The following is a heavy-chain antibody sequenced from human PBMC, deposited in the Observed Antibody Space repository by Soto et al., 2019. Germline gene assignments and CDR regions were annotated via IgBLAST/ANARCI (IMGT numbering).Heavy chain of an antibody. CDR3: TGEVASGY. CDR2: ISRDGGTK. D-gene: IGHD2-8*02. J-gene: IGHJ4*02. CDR1: GFTVSTYG. Sequence: QVQLVESGGGVVQPGRSLRLSCAVSGFTVSTYGMHWVRQAPGKGLEWVAVISRDGGTKYYADSVKGRFTISRDNSRNTLFMEMNRLRGDDMAFYYCTGEVASGYWGQGNLVTVSS. V-gene: IGHV3-30*03.